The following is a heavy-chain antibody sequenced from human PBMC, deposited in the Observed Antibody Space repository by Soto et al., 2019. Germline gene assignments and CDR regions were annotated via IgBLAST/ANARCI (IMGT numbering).Heavy chain of an antibody. CDR2: IKQDGSET. CDR1: GFTVSAYW. V-gene: IGHV3-7*01. Sequence: EVQLVESGGGLVQPGGSLRRSCVASGFTVSAYWMTCVRQAPGKGLEWLANIKQDGSETHDLDGRFAISRDNAKNSLYLQMTSLRAEDTAVYYCARLRGDYFDNWGQGTLVTVSS. J-gene: IGHJ4*02. CDR3: ARLRGDYFDN.